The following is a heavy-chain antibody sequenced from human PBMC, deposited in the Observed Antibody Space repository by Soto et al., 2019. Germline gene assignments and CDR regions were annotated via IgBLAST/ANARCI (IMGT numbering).Heavy chain of an antibody. V-gene: IGHV3-74*01. J-gene: IGHJ6*02. D-gene: IGHD3-10*01. CDR1: GFSFSSHS. Sequence: PGGSLILSYAASGFSFSSHSMQWVRQAPGKGLVWVSHINSDGSSTSYADSVKGRFTISRDNAKNTLYLQMNSLRAEDTAVYYCASLWFGPHYGMDVWGQGTTVTVSS. CDR3: ASLWFGPHYGMDV. CDR2: INSDGSST.